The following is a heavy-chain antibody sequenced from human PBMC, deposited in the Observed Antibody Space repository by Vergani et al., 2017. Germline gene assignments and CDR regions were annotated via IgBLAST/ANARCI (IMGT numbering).Heavy chain of an antibody. J-gene: IGHJ4*02. CDR3: ARPGDSGSYARRGYYFDY. Sequence: QVQLVQSGAEVKEPGSSVKVSCKASGGTFSSYAISWVRQAPGQGLEWMGGIIPIFGTANYAQKFQGRVTITADESTSTAYMELNSLRAEDTAVYYCARPGDSGSYARRGYYFDYWGQGTLVTVSS. D-gene: IGHD1-26*01. V-gene: IGHV1-69*12. CDR1: GGTFSSYA. CDR2: IIPIFGTA.